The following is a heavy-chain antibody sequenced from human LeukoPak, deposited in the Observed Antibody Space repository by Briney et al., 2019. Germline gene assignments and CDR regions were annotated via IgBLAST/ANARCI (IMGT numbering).Heavy chain of an antibody. D-gene: IGHD1-26*01. CDR2: IYTDDST. J-gene: IGHJ3*02. CDR1: GFTFSRHP. V-gene: IGHV3-53*01. Sequence: GGSLRLSCAASGFTFSRHPMHWVRQAPGKGLEWVSEIYTDDSTYYAASVKGRFSIFRDNSKSTVYLQMNSLSADDTAVYYCARELREHGVFDIWGQGTMVTVSS. CDR3: ARELREHGVFDI.